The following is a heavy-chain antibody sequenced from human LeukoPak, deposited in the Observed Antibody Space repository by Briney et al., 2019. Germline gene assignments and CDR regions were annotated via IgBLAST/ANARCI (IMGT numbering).Heavy chain of an antibody. Sequence: GGSLRLSCAASGFTFSSYEMNWVRQAPGKGLEWVSYISSSGSTIYYADSVKGRFTISRDNAKNSLYLQMNSLRAEDTAVYYCARVGYGGAGAFDIWGQGTMVTVSS. CDR2: ISSSGSTI. CDR3: ARVGYGGAGAFDI. V-gene: IGHV3-48*03. D-gene: IGHD5-18*01. CDR1: GFTFSSYE. J-gene: IGHJ3*02.